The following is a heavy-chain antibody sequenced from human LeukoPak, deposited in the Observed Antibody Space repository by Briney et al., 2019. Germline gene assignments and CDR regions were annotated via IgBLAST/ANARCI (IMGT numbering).Heavy chain of an antibody. V-gene: IGHV3-9*01. D-gene: IGHD4-17*01. J-gene: IGHJ3*02. Sequence: GRSXRLSCAASGFTFDDYAMHWVRQAPGKGLEWVSGISWNSGSIGYADSVKGRFTISRDNAKNSLYLQMNSLRAEDTALYYCAKDIDDYGDYGDAFDIWGQGTMVTASS. CDR3: AKDIDDYGDYGDAFDI. CDR1: GFTFDDYA. CDR2: ISWNSGSI.